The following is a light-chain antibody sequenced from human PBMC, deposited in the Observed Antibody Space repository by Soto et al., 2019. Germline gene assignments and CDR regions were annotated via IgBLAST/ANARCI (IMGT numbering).Light chain of an antibody. CDR1: SSDVGGYNY. CDR2: EGS. J-gene: IGLJ2*01. V-gene: IGLV2-23*03. Sequence: QSALTQPASVSGSPGQSITISCTGTSSDVGGYNYVSWYQQHPGKAPKLMIYEGSKRPSGVSYRFSGSKSGNTASLTISGLQAEDEADYHCCSYGGFSTFVLFGGGTQLTVL. CDR3: CSYGGFSTFVL.